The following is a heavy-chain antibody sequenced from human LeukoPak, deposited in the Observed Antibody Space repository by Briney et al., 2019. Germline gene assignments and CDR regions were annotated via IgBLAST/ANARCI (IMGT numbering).Heavy chain of an antibody. CDR3: AREANYYGSGSYFEGTFDY. CDR1: GGSISSYY. CDR2: IYYSGST. V-gene: IGHV4-59*01. D-gene: IGHD3-10*01. J-gene: IGHJ4*02. Sequence: PSETPSLTCTVSGGSISSYYWSWIRQPPGKGLEWIGYIYYSGSTNYNPSLKSRVTISVDTSKNEFSLKLTSVTAADTAVYYCAREANYYGSGSYFEGTFDYWGQGSLVTVSS.